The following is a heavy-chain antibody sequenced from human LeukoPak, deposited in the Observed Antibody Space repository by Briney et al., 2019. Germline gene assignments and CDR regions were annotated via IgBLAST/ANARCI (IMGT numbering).Heavy chain of an antibody. CDR3: ARDSRRGYDSSGYNFDY. J-gene: IGHJ4*02. D-gene: IGHD3-22*01. Sequence: GGSLRLSCATSGFTVSSNYMNWVRQAPGKGLEWVSVIYSGGSTHYADSVKGRFTISRDNSKNTLYLQMNSLRAEDTAVYYCARDSRRGYDSSGYNFDYWGQGTLVTVSS. CDR2: IYSGGST. V-gene: IGHV3-66*01. CDR1: GFTVSSNY.